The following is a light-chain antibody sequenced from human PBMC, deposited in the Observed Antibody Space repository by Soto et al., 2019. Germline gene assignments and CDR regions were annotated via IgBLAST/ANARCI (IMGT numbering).Light chain of an antibody. CDR1: SSDVGAYNY. CDR2: EVT. J-gene: IGLJ3*02. CDR3: SSFASSNTWV. Sequence: QSALTQPPSASGSPGQSVTISCTGTSSDVGAYNYVSWYQQHAGKAPKLVTYEVTKRPSGVPDRFSGSKSANTASLTVSWLQAEDEAEYYCSSFASSNTWVFGGGTKLTVL. V-gene: IGLV2-8*01.